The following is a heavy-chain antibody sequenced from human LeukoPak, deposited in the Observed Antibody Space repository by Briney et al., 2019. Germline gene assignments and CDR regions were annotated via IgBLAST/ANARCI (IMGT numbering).Heavy chain of an antibody. Sequence: SETLSLTCTVSGGSISSYYWSWIRQPPGKGLEWIGYIYSSGSTYYNPSLKSRVTISVDTSKKQFSLKLRSVTAADTAVYYCARSGSGYLRYYFDYWGQGTLVTVSS. V-gene: IGHV4-59*12. D-gene: IGHD5-12*01. CDR3: ARSGSGYLRYYFDY. CDR2: IYSSGST. CDR1: GGSISSYY. J-gene: IGHJ4*02.